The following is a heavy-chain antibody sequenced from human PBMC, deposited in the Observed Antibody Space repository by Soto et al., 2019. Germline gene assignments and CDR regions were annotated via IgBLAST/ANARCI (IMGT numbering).Heavy chain of an antibody. Sequence: QVQLVQSGAEVKKPGSSVKVSCKAPGGTFSTHAISWVRQAPGQGLERMGGVIPIFGTPKYAQKFQGRVTITADESTSTGYMELRSLRSEDTAVYYCARSQGGSSSLDIYYYYYYGMDVWGQGTTVTVSS. CDR3: ARSQGGSSSLDIYYYYYYGMDV. J-gene: IGHJ6*02. V-gene: IGHV1-69*01. CDR1: GGTFSTHA. CDR2: VIPIFGTP. D-gene: IGHD2-15*01.